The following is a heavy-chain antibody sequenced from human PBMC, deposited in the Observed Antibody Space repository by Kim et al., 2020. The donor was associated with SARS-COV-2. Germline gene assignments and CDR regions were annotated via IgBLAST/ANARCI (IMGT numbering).Heavy chain of an antibody. CDR3: LKGGEQPY. Sequence: GGSLRLSCAASGFSFGDYAMHWVRQAPGKGLEWVSGISWNSGGIDYADSVKGRFTISRDNAKNSLYLQMNSLRGDDTAFYYCLKGGEQPYWGQGTLVTVS. CDR1: GFSFGDYA. CDR2: ISWNSGGI. V-gene: IGHV3-9*01. D-gene: IGHD1-26*01. J-gene: IGHJ4*02.